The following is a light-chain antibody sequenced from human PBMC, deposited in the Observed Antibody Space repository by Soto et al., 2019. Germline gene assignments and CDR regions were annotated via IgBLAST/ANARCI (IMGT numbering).Light chain of an antibody. V-gene: IGKV3-11*01. CDR3: QYRGDWPPP. Sequence: EIVLTQSPATLSLSPGERGTLSCRASQTIGTYLAWYQQRPGQAPRLLIYDASQRATGIPARFSGSGSGTDFTLTISSLEPEDSAVYYCQYRGDWPPPFGGGTRVEIK. J-gene: IGKJ4*01. CDR1: QTIGTY. CDR2: DAS.